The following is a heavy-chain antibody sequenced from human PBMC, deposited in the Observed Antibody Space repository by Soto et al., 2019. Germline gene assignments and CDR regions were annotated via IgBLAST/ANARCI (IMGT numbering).Heavy chain of an antibody. J-gene: IGHJ5*02. D-gene: IGHD3-9*01. Sequence: SETLSLTCTVSGGSISSGGYYWSWIRQHPGKGLEWIGYIYYSGSTYYNPSLKSRVTISVDTSKNQFSLKLSSVTAADTAVYYCARGGGTYYDILTGYYPGEHNWFDPWGQGTLVTVSS. CDR2: IYYSGST. CDR3: ARGGGTYYDILTGYYPGEHNWFDP. CDR1: GGSISSGGYY. V-gene: IGHV4-31*03.